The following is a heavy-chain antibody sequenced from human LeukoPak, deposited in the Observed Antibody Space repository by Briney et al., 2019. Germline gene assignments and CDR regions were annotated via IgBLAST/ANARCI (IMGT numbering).Heavy chain of an antibody. Sequence: GGSLRLSCAASGFTFSSYWISWVRQAPGKGLEWVANIKQDGSEKYYVDSVKGRFAISRDDAKNSVYLQMNSLRAEDTAVYYCARRQYYYGSGSPTFYYYYGMDVWGQGTTVTVSS. D-gene: IGHD3-10*01. CDR1: GFTFSSYW. V-gene: IGHV3-7*01. CDR2: IKQDGSEK. J-gene: IGHJ6*02. CDR3: ARRQYYYGSGSPTFYYYYGMDV.